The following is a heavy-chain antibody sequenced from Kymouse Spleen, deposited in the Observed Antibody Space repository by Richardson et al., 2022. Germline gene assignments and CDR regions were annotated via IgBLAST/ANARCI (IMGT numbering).Heavy chain of an antibody. CDR2: INHSGST. J-gene: IGHJ4*02. D-gene: IGHD3-9*01. Sequence: QVQLQQWGAGLLKPSETLSLTCAVYGGSFSGYYWSWIRQPPGKGLEWIGEINHSGSTNYNPSLKSRVTISVDTSKNQFSLKLSSVTAADTAVYYCARGGYDILTGYSNYFDYWGQGTLVTVSS. V-gene: IGHV4-34*01. CDR1: GGSFSGYY. CDR3: ARGGYDILTGYSNYFDY.